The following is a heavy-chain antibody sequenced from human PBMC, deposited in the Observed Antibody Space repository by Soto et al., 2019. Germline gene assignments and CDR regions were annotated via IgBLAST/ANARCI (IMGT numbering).Heavy chain of an antibody. CDR3: VRDQKYFRVNGNWFDS. CDR2: VSGNNGAS. Sequence: GASVKVSCKASGYTSADFGISWVRQAPGQGLEWMGWVSGNNGASNPAPKVQGRITMTLDTSTGVSYMALRSLRSDATAIYYCVRDQKYFRVNGNWFDSWGQGTLVTVSS. D-gene: IGHD2-2*01. V-gene: IGHV1-18*04. CDR1: GYTSADFG. J-gene: IGHJ5*01.